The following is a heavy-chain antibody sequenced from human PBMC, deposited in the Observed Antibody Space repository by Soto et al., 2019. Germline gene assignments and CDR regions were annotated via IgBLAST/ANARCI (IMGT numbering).Heavy chain of an antibody. J-gene: IGHJ4*02. Sequence: PSETLSLTCAVYGGSFSGYYWSWIRQPPGKGLEWIGEINHSGSTNYNPSLKSRVTISVDTSKNQFSLKLSSVTAADTAVYYCARGRHTYDFWSGYYPFDYWGQGTLVTSPQ. CDR1: GGSFSGYY. V-gene: IGHV4-34*01. CDR3: ARGRHTYDFWSGYYPFDY. D-gene: IGHD3-3*01. CDR2: INHSGST.